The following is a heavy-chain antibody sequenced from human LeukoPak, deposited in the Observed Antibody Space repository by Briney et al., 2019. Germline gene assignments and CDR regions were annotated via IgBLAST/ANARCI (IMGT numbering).Heavy chain of an antibody. CDR1: GFTFSSYG. J-gene: IGHJ5*02. V-gene: IGHV3-33*01. D-gene: IGHD2-15*01. CDR3: ARDRGVAATHPFDP. CDR2: IWYDGSNK. Sequence: PGRSLRLSCAASGFTFSSYGTHWVRQAPGKGLEWVAVIWYDGSNKYYADSVKGRFTISRDNSKNTLYLQMNSLRAEDTAVYYCARDRGVAATHPFDPWGQGTLVTVSS.